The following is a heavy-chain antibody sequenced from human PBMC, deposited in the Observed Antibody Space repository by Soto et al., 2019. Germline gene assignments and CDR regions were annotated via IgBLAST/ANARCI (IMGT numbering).Heavy chain of an antibody. CDR1: GYTFTIHC. Sequence: GESLKISCKGSGYTFTIHCIAWVRQRPWKGLEWMGIIYPGDSESRYSTSFQGQVTISADKSISTAYLQWNSLKASDTAMYYCARHKYSSRKVDDAFDIWGQGTKVTVSS. D-gene: IGHD2-2*01. CDR2: IYPGDSES. CDR3: ARHKYSSRKVDDAFDI. V-gene: IGHV5-51*01. J-gene: IGHJ3*02.